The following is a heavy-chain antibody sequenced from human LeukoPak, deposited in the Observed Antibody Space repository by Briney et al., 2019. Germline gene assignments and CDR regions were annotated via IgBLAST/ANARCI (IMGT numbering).Heavy chain of an antibody. D-gene: IGHD6-13*01. CDR1: GYSISSGYY. CDR3: ARDWAPYSSSWYVWFDP. V-gene: IGHV4-38-2*02. CDR2: IYHSGST. Sequence: SETLSLTCTVSGYSISSGYYWGWTRQPPGKGLEWIGSIYHSGSTYYNPSLKSRVTISVDTSKNQFSLKLSSVTAADTAVYYCARDWAPYSSSWYVWFDPWGQGTLVTVSS. J-gene: IGHJ5*02.